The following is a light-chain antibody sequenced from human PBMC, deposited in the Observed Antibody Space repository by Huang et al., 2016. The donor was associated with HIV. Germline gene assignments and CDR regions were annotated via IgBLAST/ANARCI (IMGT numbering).Light chain of an antibody. CDR1: QGIGTY. V-gene: IGKV1-27*01. CDR3: QKYNSVPRT. CDR2: AAS. Sequence: DIQMTQSPSSLSASVGDRVTISCRASQGIGTYLAWYQHKPGKVPNLLIYAASTLQSGVPSRFSGSGSGTNVTLTIGSLQPEDVAIYYCQKYNSVPRTFGLGTKVEIK. J-gene: IGKJ1*01.